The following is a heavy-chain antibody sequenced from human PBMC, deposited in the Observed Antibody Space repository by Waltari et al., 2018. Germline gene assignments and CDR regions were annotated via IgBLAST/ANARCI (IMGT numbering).Heavy chain of an antibody. J-gene: IGHJ4*02. CDR2: ISSSTTYI. D-gene: IGHD7-27*01. Sequence: EVQLVESGGGLVKPGGSLRLSCGASAFSFSSHSMNWVRQAPGKGLEWVSSISSSTTYIHYADSVKGRFTISRDNAKNSLYLQMNSLRVEDTAVYYCVSGGWGFYFDYWGQGTVVTVSS. V-gene: IGHV3-21*01. CDR1: AFSFSSHS. CDR3: VSGGWGFYFDY.